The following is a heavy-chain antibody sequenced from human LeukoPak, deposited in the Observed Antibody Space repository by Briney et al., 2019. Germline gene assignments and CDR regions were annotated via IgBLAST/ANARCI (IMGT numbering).Heavy chain of an antibody. D-gene: IGHD5-18*01. Sequence: GASVKVSCKASGGSFSSYAISWVRQAPGQGLEWMGRIIPVFGTANYAQKFQERVTITADTVSNTAHLEVTSLTSDDTALYFCAKQGAARQDYYMDVWGNGTTVTVSS. CDR3: AKQGAARQDYYMDV. CDR1: GGSFSSYA. V-gene: IGHV1-69*06. CDR2: IIPVFGTA. J-gene: IGHJ6*03.